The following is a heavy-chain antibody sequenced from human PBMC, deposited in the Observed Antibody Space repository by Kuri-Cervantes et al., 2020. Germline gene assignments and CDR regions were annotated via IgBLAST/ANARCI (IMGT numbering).Heavy chain of an antibody. J-gene: IGHJ6*02. Sequence: ASVKVSCKASGYTFTGYYMHWVRQAPGRGLEWMGWINPNSGGTNYAQKFQGRVTMTRDTSISTAYMELSRLRSDDTAVYYCARSGIAAAGTNYYYGMDVWGQGTTVTVSS. CDR3: ARSGIAAAGTNYYYGMDV. CDR1: GYTFTGYY. D-gene: IGHD6-13*01. V-gene: IGHV1-2*02. CDR2: INPNSGGT.